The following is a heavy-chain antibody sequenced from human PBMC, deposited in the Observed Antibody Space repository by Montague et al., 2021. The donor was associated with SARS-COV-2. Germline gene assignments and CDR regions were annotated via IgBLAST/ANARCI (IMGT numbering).Heavy chain of an antibody. J-gene: IGHJ6*02. V-gene: IGHV3-7*01. CDR1: GFTFTNYW. D-gene: IGHD3/OR15-3a*01. CDR3: ARVDYQVPYYYYAGMDL. CDR2: INQHGGEN. Sequence: SLRLSCAASGFTFTNYWMTWVRLAPGKGLEWVATINQHGGENYYXGSVKGRFTISRDNAKKSVYLQINSLGAEDTAVYYCARVDYQVPYYYYAGMDLWGQGTPVTVSS.